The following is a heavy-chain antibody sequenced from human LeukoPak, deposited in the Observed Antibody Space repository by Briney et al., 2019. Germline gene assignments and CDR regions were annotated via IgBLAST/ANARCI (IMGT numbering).Heavy chain of an antibody. CDR3: AGAPMGKSDAFDI. CDR2: IYYSGST. J-gene: IGHJ3*02. Sequence: PSETLSLTCTVSGGSISSSSYYWGWIRQPPGKGLEWIGSIYYSGSTYYNPSLKSRVTISVDTSKNQFSLKLSSVTAADTAVYYCAGAPMGKSDAFDIWGQGTMVTVSS. D-gene: IGHD1-26*01. CDR1: GGSISSSSYY. V-gene: IGHV4-39*07.